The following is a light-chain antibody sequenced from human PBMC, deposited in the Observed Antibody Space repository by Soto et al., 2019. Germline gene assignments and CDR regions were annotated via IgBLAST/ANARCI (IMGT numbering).Light chain of an antibody. CDR1: QSVSSY. CDR2: DAS. Sequence: EIVLTQSPATLSLSPGERATLSCRASQSVSSYLAWYQQKPGQAPGLLIYDASNRATGIPARFSGSGSGTDFTLTISSLEPEDVAVYYCQQRSNWPLTFGGGTKVEIK. V-gene: IGKV3-11*01. J-gene: IGKJ4*01. CDR3: QQRSNWPLT.